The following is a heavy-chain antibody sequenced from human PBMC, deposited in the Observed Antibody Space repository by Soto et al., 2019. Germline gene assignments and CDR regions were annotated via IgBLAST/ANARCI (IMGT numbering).Heavy chain of an antibody. CDR3: ARGSSGYGLMWFGEFLSSFDY. D-gene: IGHD3-10*01. CDR1: GFTFSHHW. J-gene: IGHJ4*02. CDR2: IKEDGSEK. V-gene: IGHV3-7*01. Sequence: VQLVDSGGGLVQPGGSLRLSCAASGFTFSHHWMNWVRQAPGKGLEWVANIKEDGSEKIYVDSVKGRFTISRDNGKNSLYLQMNSLTADDTAVYYCARGSSGYGLMWFGEFLSSFDYWGQGTLVTVSS.